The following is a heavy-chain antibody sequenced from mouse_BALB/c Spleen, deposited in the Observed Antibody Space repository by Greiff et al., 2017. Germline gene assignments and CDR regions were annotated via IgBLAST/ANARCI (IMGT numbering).Heavy chain of an antibody. CDR2: ISSGGGST. V-gene: IGHV5-12-1*01. J-gene: IGHJ4*01. D-gene: IGHD1-1*01. CDR3: ARRYYGSSSHAMDD. Sequence: EVKLVESGGGLVKPGGSLKLSCAASGFAFSSYDMSWVRQTPEKRLEWVAYISSGGGSTYYPDTVKGRFTISRDNAKNTLYLQMSSLKSEDTAMYYCARRYYGSSSHAMDDWGQGTSVTVSS. CDR1: GFAFSSYD.